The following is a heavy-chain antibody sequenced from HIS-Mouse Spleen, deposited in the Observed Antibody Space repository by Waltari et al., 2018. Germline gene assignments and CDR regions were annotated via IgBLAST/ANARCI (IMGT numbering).Heavy chain of an antibody. Sequence: QLQLQESGPGLVKPSETLSLTCPVSGGSISSSSYYWGWIRTPPGKGLEWIGSIYYSGSTYYNPSLKSRVTISVDTSKNQFSLKLSSVTAADTAVYYCAREIPYSSSWYDWYFDLWGRGTLVTVSS. CDR3: AREIPYSSSWYDWYFDL. CDR1: GGSISSSSYY. J-gene: IGHJ2*01. CDR2: IYYSGST. D-gene: IGHD6-13*01. V-gene: IGHV4-39*07.